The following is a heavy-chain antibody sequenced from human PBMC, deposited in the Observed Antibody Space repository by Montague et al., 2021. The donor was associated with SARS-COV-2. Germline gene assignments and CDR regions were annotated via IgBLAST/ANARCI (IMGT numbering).Heavy chain of an antibody. Sequence: SETLSLTCTVSGGSISSYYWSWIRQPPEKGLEWIGYIYYSGSTNXNPSLKSRVTITVYTSTNQFSLKLSSVTAADTAVYYCARGSGWMGNAFDIWGQGTMVTVSS. J-gene: IGHJ3*02. CDR1: GGSISSYY. D-gene: IGHD6-19*01. CDR3: ARGSGWMGNAFDI. V-gene: IGHV4-59*01. CDR2: IYYSGST.